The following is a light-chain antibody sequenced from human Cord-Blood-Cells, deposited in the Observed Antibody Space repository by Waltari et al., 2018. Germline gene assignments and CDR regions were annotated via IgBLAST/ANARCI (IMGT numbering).Light chain of an antibody. Sequence: QSALTQPRSVSGSPGQSLTIPCTGTSRYVGGYNYVSWYQQHPGKAPKLMIYDVSKRPSGVPDRFSGSKSGNTASLTISGLQAEDEADYYCCSYAGSYTFVVFGGGTKLTVL. CDR2: DVS. V-gene: IGLV2-11*01. J-gene: IGLJ2*01. CDR3: CSYAGSYTFVV. CDR1: SRYVGGYNY.